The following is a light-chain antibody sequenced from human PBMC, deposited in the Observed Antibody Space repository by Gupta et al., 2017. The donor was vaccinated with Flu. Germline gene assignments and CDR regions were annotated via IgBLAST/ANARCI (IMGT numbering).Light chain of an antibody. CDR3: QQVASFPPT. CDR2: AAS. Sequence: DIQMTQSPSSASASVGDRVTITCRASQGISRWLAWYQQKPGTDPTVLMSAASTLRSGVPSRFTSSGAGGDYTLPISGMEPEDYAIYHCQQVASFPPTFGQGTRLEIK. CDR1: QGISRW. J-gene: IGKJ5*01. V-gene: IGKV1D-12*01.